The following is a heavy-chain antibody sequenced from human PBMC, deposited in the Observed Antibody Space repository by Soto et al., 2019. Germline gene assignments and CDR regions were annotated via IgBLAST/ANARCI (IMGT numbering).Heavy chain of an antibody. V-gene: IGHV3-23*01. CDR1: GFTFSSYA. Sequence: PGGSLRLSCAASGFTFSSYAMSWVRQAPGKGLEWVSAISGSGGSTYYADSVKGRFTISRDNSKNTLYLQMNSLRAEDTAVYYCAKDGRGDYFPYYFDYWGQGSLVTVSS. D-gene: IGHD4-17*01. J-gene: IGHJ4*02. CDR3: AKDGRGDYFPYYFDY. CDR2: ISGSGGST.